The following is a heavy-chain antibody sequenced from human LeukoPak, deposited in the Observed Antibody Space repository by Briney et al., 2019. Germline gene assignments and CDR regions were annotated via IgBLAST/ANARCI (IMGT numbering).Heavy chain of an antibody. V-gene: IGHV3-66*01. Sequence: GGSLRLSCAASGFTVSSNYMSWVRQAPGKGREWVSVIYSGGSTYYADSVKGRFTISRDNSKNTLYLQMNSLRAEDTAVYYCAREVAPFGNWFDPWGQGTLVTVSS. CDR1: GFTVSSNY. J-gene: IGHJ5*02. CDR3: AREVAPFGNWFDP. CDR2: IYSGGST. D-gene: IGHD2-15*01.